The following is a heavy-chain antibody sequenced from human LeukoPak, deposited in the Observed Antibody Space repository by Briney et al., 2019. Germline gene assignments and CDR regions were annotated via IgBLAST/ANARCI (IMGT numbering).Heavy chain of an antibody. CDR1: GGTFTNYY. Sequence: ASVKVSCKASGGTFTNYYIHWVRQAPGQGLEWMGWINPNGGVTNYAQKFQGRITLTRDTSINTAYMELSRLTSDDMVVYYCARGGYTDYWGQGTLVTVSS. J-gene: IGHJ4*02. V-gene: IGHV1-2*02. CDR3: ARGGYTDY. D-gene: IGHD5-24*01. CDR2: INPNGGVT.